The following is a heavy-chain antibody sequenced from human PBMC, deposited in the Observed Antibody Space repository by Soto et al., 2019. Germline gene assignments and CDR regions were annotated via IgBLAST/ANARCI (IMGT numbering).Heavy chain of an antibody. CDR2: IYYSGST. CDR1: GGSISSYY. J-gene: IGHJ5*02. Sequence: SETLSLTCTVSGGSISSYYWSWIRQPPGKGLEWIGYIYYSGSTNYNPSLKSRVTISVDTSKNQFSLKLSSVTAADTAVYYCARDGAIGWFDPWGQGTLVTVSS. V-gene: IGHV4-59*01. D-gene: IGHD3-16*02. CDR3: ARDGAIGWFDP.